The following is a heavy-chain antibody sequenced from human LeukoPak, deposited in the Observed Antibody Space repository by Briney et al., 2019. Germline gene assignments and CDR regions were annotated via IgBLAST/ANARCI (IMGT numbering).Heavy chain of an antibody. Sequence: ASVKVSCKASGYTFRQYSISWVRQAPGKGLEWMGWVSPSHTTRVYAQEFQGRVTMTADTNTDTVSMELRSLRSDDTAVYFCARDYILPLETDNGDGFAIWGQGTVVTVSS. V-gene: IGHV1-18*01. CDR1: GYTFRQYS. J-gene: IGHJ3*02. D-gene: IGHD3-3*02. CDR2: VSPSHTTR. CDR3: ARDYILPLETDNGDGFAI.